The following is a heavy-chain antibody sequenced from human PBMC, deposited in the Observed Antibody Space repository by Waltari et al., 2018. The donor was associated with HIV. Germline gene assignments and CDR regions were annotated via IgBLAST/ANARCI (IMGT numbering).Heavy chain of an antibody. D-gene: IGHD6-19*01. J-gene: IGHJ6*02. CDR3: ARAGWYNYYYYGMDV. Sequence: QVQLQESGPGLVKPSENLPITCTVPGGSITSYYWSWIRQPPGKGLAWVGYIYYSGSTNYNPSLKSRVTISVDTSKNQFSLKLSSVTAADTAVYYCARAGWYNYYYYGMDVWGQGTTVTVSS. CDR2: IYYSGST. V-gene: IGHV4-59*01. CDR1: GGSITSYY.